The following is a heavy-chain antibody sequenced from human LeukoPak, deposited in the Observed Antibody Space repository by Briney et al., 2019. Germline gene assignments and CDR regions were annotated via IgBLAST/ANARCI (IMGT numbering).Heavy chain of an antibody. CDR1: GFTFSNAC. D-gene: IGHD3-22*01. CDR2: FSGSGGST. J-gene: IGHJ3*02. CDR3: AKDGVTMIVVAGDAFDI. V-gene: IGHV3-23*01. Sequence: GGSLRLSCAASGFTFSNACMNWVRQAPGKGLEWVSVFSGSGGSTYYTDSVKGRFTISRDNSKNTLYLQMNSLRAEDTAVYYCAKDGVTMIVVAGDAFDIWGQGTMVTVSS.